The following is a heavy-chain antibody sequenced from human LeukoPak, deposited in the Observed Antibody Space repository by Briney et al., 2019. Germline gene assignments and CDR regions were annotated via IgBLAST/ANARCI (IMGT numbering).Heavy chain of an antibody. D-gene: IGHD5-12*01. CDR1: GGSISTYY. CDR2: IYYSGST. Sequence: PSGTLSLTCIVSGGSISTYYWSWIRQPPGKGLEWIGYIYYSGSTNYNPSLKSRVTISVDTSKNQFSLKLSSVTAADTAVYYCARAPQAGYGDYWGQGTLVTVSS. CDR3: ARAPQAGYGDY. J-gene: IGHJ4*02. V-gene: IGHV4-59*01.